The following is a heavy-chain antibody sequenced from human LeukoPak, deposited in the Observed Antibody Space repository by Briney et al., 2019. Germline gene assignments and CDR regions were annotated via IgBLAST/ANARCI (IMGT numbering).Heavy chain of an antibody. V-gene: IGHV3-33*01. Sequence: GGSLRLSCAASGSTFSSYGMHWVRQAPGKGLEWVAVIWYDGSNKYYVDSVKGRFTISRDNSKNTLYLQMNSLRAEGMAVYYCARDESSGFSSYWGQGTLVTVSS. CDR2: IWYDGSNK. CDR1: GSTFSSYG. J-gene: IGHJ4*02. CDR3: ARDESSGFSSY. D-gene: IGHD6-19*01.